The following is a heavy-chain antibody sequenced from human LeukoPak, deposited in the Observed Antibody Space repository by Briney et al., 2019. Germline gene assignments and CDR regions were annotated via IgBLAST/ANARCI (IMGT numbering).Heavy chain of an antibody. V-gene: IGHV1-69*06. Sequence: ASVKVSCKASGGTFSSYAISWVRQAPGQGLEWMGGIIPIFGTANYAQKFQGRVTITADKSTSTTYMEQSSLRSEDTAVYYCASPQNYYDSRFDYWGQGTLVTVSS. CDR2: IIPIFGTA. J-gene: IGHJ4*02. D-gene: IGHD3-22*01. CDR1: GGTFSSYA. CDR3: ASPQNYYDSRFDY.